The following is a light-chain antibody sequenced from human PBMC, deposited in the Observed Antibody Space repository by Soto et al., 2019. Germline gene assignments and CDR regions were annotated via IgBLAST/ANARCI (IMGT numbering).Light chain of an antibody. CDR3: QQYHSFPVT. Sequence: DGQRAGSRSNLAASRCRRIKTIRMASQSISGWLAWYQQKPGKAPKLLIYKASSLKSGVPSRFSGSGSGTEFTLTIRSLQPDDSATYYCQQYHSFPVTFGQGTKVDIK. J-gene: IGKJ1*01. V-gene: IGKV1-5*03. CDR2: KAS. CDR1: QSISGW.